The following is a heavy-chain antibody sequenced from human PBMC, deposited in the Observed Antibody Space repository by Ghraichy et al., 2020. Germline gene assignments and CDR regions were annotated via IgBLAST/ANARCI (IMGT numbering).Heavy chain of an antibody. J-gene: IGHJ4*02. CDR2: ISAGSSYK. CDR3: ARDLFGSGSYRPYYFDS. D-gene: IGHD3-10*01. Sequence: ESLNISCAASGFTFSSYSMNWVRQAPGKGLEWVSSISAGSSYKYYADSVKGRFTISRDNAKNSLYLQMNSLRAEDTAVYYCARDLFGSGSYRPYYFDSWGQGTLVTVSS. CDR1: GFTFSSYS. V-gene: IGHV3-21*01.